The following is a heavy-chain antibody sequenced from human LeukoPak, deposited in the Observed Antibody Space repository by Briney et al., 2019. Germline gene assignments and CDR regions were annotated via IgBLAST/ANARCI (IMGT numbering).Heavy chain of an antibody. V-gene: IGHV1-69*05. CDR2: IIPIFGTA. D-gene: IGHD7-27*01. J-gene: IGHJ6*03. Sequence: GSSVKVSCKASGGTFSSYAISWVRQAPGQGLEWMGGIIPIFGTANYAQKFQGRVTITTDESTSTAYMELSSLRSEDTAVYYCARLKTRLTGDLLHYYYYMDVWGKGTTVTVSS. CDR3: ARLKTRLTGDLLHYYYYMDV. CDR1: GGTFSSYA.